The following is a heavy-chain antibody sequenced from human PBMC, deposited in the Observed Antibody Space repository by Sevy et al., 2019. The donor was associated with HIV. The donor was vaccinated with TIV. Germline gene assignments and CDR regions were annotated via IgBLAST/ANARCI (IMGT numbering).Heavy chain of an antibody. V-gene: IGHV3-48*03. CDR2: ISNSGTTI. CDR3: ARDLPPSATTVAHFDL. D-gene: IGHD4-17*01. CDR1: GFTFSSYE. J-gene: IGHJ4*02. Sequence: GGSLRLSCAASGFTFSSYEMNWVRQAPGKGLEWVSYISNSGTTISYSVSVRGRFTISRDNARNSLYLQMNSLRGEDTAVYYCARDLPPSATTVAHFDLWGQRTLVTVSS.